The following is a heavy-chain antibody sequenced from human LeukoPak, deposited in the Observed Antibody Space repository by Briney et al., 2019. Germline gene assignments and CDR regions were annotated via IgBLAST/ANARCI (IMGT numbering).Heavy chain of an antibody. CDR2: ISGSGGST. CDR1: GFTFSSYA. D-gene: IGHD3-16*02. CDR3: ARSHYVWGSYRPPPFDY. Sequence: GGSLRLSCAASGFTFSSYAMSWVRQAPGKGLEWVSAISGSGGSTYYADSVKGRFTISRDTSKNTLYLQMNSLRAEDTAVYYCARSHYVWGSYRPPPFDYWGQGTLVTVSS. V-gene: IGHV3-23*01. J-gene: IGHJ4*02.